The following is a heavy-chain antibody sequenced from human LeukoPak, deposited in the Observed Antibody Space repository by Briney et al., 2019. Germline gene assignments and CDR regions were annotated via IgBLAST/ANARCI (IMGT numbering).Heavy chain of an antibody. J-gene: IGHJ6*03. CDR1: GFTFSNYR. Sequence: PGGSLRLSCAASGFTFSNYRMNWVRQAPGKGLEWVSSISSSSIYIYYADSLKGRFTISRDNAKNSLYLQMNSLRAEDMALYYCAKSATDYYYYYYMDVWGKGTTVTVSS. CDR2: ISSSSIYI. D-gene: IGHD1-26*01. CDR3: AKSATDYYYYYYMDV. V-gene: IGHV3-21*04.